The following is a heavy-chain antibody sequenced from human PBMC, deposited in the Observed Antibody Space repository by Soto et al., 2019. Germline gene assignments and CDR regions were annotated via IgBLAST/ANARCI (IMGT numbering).Heavy chain of an antibody. D-gene: IGHD3-3*01. V-gene: IGHV3-53*01. CDR1: GFTGSRNY. Sequence: PGGSLRLSCTASGFTGSRNYMSWVRQAPGKGLEWVSVIYSGGSTYYADSVKGRSTISRDNSKNTLYLQMNSLRAEDTAVYYCAREQYDSGNPPRGMDVWGQGTTVTVSS. CDR2: IYSGGST. CDR3: AREQYDSGNPPRGMDV. J-gene: IGHJ6*02.